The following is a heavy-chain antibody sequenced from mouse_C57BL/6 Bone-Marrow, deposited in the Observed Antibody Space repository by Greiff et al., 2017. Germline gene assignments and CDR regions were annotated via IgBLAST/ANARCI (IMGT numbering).Heavy chain of an antibody. Sequence: EVMLVESGGGLVKPGGSLKLSCAASGFTFSSYAMSWVRQTPEKRLEWVATISDGGSYTYYPDNVKGRFTISRDNAKNNLYLQMSHLKSEDTAMYYCARDYYGSSYRPSAYWGQGTLVTVSA. CDR2: ISDGGSYT. D-gene: IGHD1-1*01. CDR3: ARDYYGSSYRPSAY. V-gene: IGHV5-4*01. J-gene: IGHJ3*01. CDR1: GFTFSSYA.